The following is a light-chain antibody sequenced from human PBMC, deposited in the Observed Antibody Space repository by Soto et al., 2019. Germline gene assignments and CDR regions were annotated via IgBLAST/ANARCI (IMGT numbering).Light chain of an antibody. CDR2: DNN. V-gene: IGLV1-51*01. CDR1: SSKIGNNY. J-gene: IGLJ2*01. Sequence: QSVLTQPPSVSAAPGQKVTISCSGSSSKIGNNYVSWYQPLPGTAPKLLIYDNNKRPSGIPDRFSGSKSGTSATLGITGLQTGDEADYYCGTWDSSLSAGVVFGGGTKLTVL. CDR3: GTWDSSLSAGVV.